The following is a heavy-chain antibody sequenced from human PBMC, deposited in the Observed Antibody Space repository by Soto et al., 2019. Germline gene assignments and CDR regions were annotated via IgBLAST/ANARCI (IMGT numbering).Heavy chain of an antibody. CDR2: ISYAGSNK. Sequence: QVQLVESGGGVVQPWRSLRLSCAASGFTFSSYGMHWVRQAPGKGLEWVAVISYAGSNKYYADSVKGRFTISRDNSKNTLYLQMNSLRAEDTAVYYCAKVMSTVTVFDYWGQGTLVTVSS. J-gene: IGHJ4*02. CDR1: GFTFSSYG. V-gene: IGHV3-30*18. CDR3: AKVMSTVTVFDY. D-gene: IGHD4-17*01.